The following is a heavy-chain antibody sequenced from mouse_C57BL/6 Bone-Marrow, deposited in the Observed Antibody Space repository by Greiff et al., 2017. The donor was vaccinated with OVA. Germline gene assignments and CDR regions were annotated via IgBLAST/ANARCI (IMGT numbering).Heavy chain of an antibody. CDR2: ILPGSGST. J-gene: IGHJ1*03. V-gene: IGHV1-9*01. D-gene: IGHD1-1*01. CDR3: ARRGIYYDGSSHLSYWYFDV. Sequence: VQLQQSGAELMKPGASVKLSCKATGYTFTGYWIEWVKQRPGHGLEWIGEILPGSGSTNYNEKFKGKATFTADTSSNTAYMQRSSLTTDDAAIYYCARRGIYYDGSSHLSYWYFDVWGTGTTVTVSS. CDR1: GYTFTGYW.